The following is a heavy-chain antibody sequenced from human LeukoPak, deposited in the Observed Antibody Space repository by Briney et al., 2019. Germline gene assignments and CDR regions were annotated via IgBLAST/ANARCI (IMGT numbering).Heavy chain of an antibody. V-gene: IGHV3-23*01. J-gene: IGHJ4*02. CDR1: GFTFSSYA. CDR3: AKEWRWLQSGNYFDY. CDR2: ISGSCGST. D-gene: IGHD5-24*01. Sequence: GGSLRLSCAASGFTFSSYAMSWVRQAPGKGLEWVSAISGSCGSTYYAASVKGRFTISRDNAKNTLYLQMNSLRAEDTAVYYCAKEWRWLQSGNYFDYWGQGTLVTVSS.